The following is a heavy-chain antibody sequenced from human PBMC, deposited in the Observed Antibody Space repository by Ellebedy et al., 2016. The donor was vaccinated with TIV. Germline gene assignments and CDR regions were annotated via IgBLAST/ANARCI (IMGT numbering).Heavy chain of an antibody. J-gene: IGHJ4*02. CDR3: AKGRGGGSDSSAPRYYFDS. CDR1: GFTFSSYA. D-gene: IGHD6-19*01. CDR2: ISNTGSRT. Sequence: GESLKISCAASGFTFSSYAMSWVRQAPGKGLEWVSTISNTGSRTYYADSVEVRFIISRDNSKKTLYLQMNSLRAEDTAVYYCAKGRGGGSDSSAPRYYFDSWGLGTLVTVSS. V-gene: IGHV3-23*01.